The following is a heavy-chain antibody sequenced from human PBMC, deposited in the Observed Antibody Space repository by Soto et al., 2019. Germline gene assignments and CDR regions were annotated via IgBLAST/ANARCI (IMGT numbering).Heavy chain of an antibody. D-gene: IGHD5-18*01. CDR1: GYTFTSYY. Sequence: QVQLVQSGAEVKKAGASVKVSCKASGYTFTSYYLHWVRQAPGLGLEWMGLINASGGTRSYAQRFQGRVTMTSDTATSTVYMELSSLRSADTAVYYCASEGNSYGSAGMFDWGQGTLVTVSS. CDR2: INASGGTR. J-gene: IGHJ4*02. V-gene: IGHV1-46*01. CDR3: ASEGNSYGSAGMFD.